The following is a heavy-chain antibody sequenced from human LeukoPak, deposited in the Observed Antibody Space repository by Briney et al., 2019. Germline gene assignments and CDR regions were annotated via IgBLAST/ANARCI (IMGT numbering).Heavy chain of an antibody. Sequence: GGSLRLSCAASGFTFSSYSMNWVRQAPGKGVEWVSSISSSSSYIYYADSGKGRFNISRDNAKNSLYLQMNSLGAEDTAVYYCARGLDSGSYYYYGMDVWGQGTTVTVSS. J-gene: IGHJ6*02. CDR3: ARGLDSGSYYYYGMDV. V-gene: IGHV3-21*01. CDR2: ISSSSSYI. D-gene: IGHD1-26*01. CDR1: GFTFSSYS.